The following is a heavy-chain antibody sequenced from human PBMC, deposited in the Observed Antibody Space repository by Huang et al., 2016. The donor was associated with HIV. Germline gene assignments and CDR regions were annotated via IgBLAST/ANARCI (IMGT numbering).Heavy chain of an antibody. Sequence: QVQLVQSGAEVKKPGSLVKVSCKASGGTFSNHGFSWVRQAPGQRLEWMGGMIPVFGTQYYTPKFQGRVTITADESTSTVYMELSSLTPDDTAEYYCARVRGYSGSYYGMDVWGQGTTVTVSS. J-gene: IGHJ6*02. CDR1: GGTFSNHG. D-gene: IGHD1-26*01. CDR3: ARVRGYSGSYYGMDV. CDR2: MIPVFGTQ. V-gene: IGHV1-69*01.